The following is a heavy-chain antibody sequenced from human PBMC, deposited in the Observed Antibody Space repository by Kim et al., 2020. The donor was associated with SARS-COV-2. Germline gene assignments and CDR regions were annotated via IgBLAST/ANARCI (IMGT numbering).Heavy chain of an antibody. J-gene: IGHJ6*02. V-gene: IGHV1-69*13. CDR2: VIPIFGST. CDR1: GGTFSSYV. CDR3: ARGLRVLEWFASPIGMDV. D-gene: IGHD3-3*01. Sequence: SVKVSCKASGGTFSSYVISWVRQAPGQGLEWVGGVIPIFGSTNYAPKFQARVSITADESASTVYMELSRLRSSDTAIYFCARGLRVLEWFASPIGMDVWGQGPTVTVSS.